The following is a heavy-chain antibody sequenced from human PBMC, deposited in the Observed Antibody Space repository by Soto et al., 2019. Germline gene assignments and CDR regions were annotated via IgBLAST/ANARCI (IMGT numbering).Heavy chain of an antibody. V-gene: IGHV3-7*01. CDR3: ARDRRDWNYGGHYFDY. J-gene: IGHJ4*02. Sequence: AGGSLRLSCAASGFTFSSYWMTWVRQAPGKGLEWVANIKQDGSEIYYVDSVKGRFTISRDNAKNSLYLQMNSLRAEDTAVYYCARDRRDWNYGGHYFDYWGQGTLVTVSS. CDR1: GFTFSSYW. CDR2: IKQDGSEI. D-gene: IGHD1-7*01.